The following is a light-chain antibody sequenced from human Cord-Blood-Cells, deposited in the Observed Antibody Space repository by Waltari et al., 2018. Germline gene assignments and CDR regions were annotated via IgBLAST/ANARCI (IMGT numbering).Light chain of an antibody. CDR2: DTS. CDR1: TGAVTSGHY. V-gene: IGLV7-46*01. CDR3: LLSYSGARV. J-gene: IGLJ3*02. Sequence: QAVVTQEPSLTVSPGGTVTLTCGSSTGAVTSGHYPYWFQQKPAQAPRTLIYDTSNKNAWTPGRCSGSVLGGRAALTLSGAQPEDEAEYYCLLSYSGARVFGGGTKLTVL.